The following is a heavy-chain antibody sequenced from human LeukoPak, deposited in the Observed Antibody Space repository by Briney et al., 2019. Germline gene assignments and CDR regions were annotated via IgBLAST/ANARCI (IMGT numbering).Heavy chain of an antibody. CDR1: GYTFTSYD. J-gene: IGHJ6*03. V-gene: IGHV1-8*03. D-gene: IGHD4-23*01. CDR2: MNPNSGNT. CDR3: ARGVVETRFYYYYYYMDV. Sequence: ASVKVSCEASGYTFTSYDINWVRQATGQGLEWMGWMNPNSGNTGYAQKFQGRVTITRNTSISTAYMELSSLRSEDTAVYYCARGVVETRFYYYYYYMDVWGKGTTVTVSS.